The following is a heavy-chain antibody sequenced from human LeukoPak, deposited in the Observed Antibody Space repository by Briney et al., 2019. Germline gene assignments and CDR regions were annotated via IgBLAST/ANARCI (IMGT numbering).Heavy chain of an antibody. Sequence: SETLSLTCAVYGGSFSGYYWSWIRQPPGKGLEWIGEINHSGSTNYNPSLKSRVTISVDTSKNQFSLKLSSVTAADTAVYYCARVPGYSRTYYFDYWGQGTLVTVSS. CDR1: GGSFSGYY. CDR2: INHSGST. D-gene: IGHD3-9*01. V-gene: IGHV4-34*01. CDR3: ARVPGYSRTYYFDY. J-gene: IGHJ4*02.